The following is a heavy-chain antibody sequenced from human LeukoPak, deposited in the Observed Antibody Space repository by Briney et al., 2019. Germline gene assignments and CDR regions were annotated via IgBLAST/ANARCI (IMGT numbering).Heavy chain of an antibody. CDR2: INHSGST. V-gene: IGHV4-38-2*02. D-gene: IGHD2-15*01. CDR3: ARGHQATGRGRKIYCSGGSCYSPIYYYMDV. CDR1: GYSISSGYY. J-gene: IGHJ6*03. Sequence: SETLSLTCTVSGYSISSGYYWSWIRQPPGKGLEWIGEINHSGSTNYNPSLKSRVTISVDTSKNQFSLKLSSVTAADTAVYYCARGHQATGRGRKIYCSGGSCYSPIYYYMDVWGKGTTVTVSS.